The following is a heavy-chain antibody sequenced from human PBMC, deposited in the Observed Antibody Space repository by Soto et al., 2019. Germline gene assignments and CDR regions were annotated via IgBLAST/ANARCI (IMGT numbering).Heavy chain of an antibody. V-gene: IGHV3-30*18. CDR2: ISYDGSNK. D-gene: IGHD6-19*01. CDR3: AKTSGIAVAGSNNYYYYYGMDV. Sequence: RLSCAASGFTFSSYGMHWVRQAPGKGLEWVAVISYDGSNKYYADSVKGRFTISRDNSKNTLYLQMNSLRAEDTAVYYCAKTSGIAVAGSNNYYYYYGMDVWGQGTTVTVSS. J-gene: IGHJ6*02. CDR1: GFTFSSYG.